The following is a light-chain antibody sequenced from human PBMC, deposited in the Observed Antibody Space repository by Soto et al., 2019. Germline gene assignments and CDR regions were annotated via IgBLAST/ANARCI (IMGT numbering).Light chain of an antibody. Sequence: EIVLTQSPGTQSLSPGERATLSCRASQSVANSYLAWYQQKPGQAPRLLTYGASSRATGIPDRFSGSGSGTDFTLTISRLESEDFAVYYCQQYGTLITFGQGTRLEIK. CDR2: GAS. CDR1: QSVANSY. J-gene: IGKJ5*01. V-gene: IGKV3-20*01. CDR3: QQYGTLIT.